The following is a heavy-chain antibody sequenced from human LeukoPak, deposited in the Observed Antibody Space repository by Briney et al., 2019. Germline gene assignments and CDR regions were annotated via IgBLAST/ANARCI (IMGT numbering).Heavy chain of an antibody. V-gene: IGHV3-21*01. Sequence: GGSLRLSCAASGFTFSTYTMTWVRQAPGKGLEWVSSISGSHNYINYADSVKGRFTISRDNAKKSLYLQMSSLRAEDTAVYYCAQDRAWIEFYFWGQGTLVTVSS. CDR3: AQDRAWIEFYF. CDR2: ISGSHNYI. J-gene: IGHJ4*02. CDR1: GFTFSTYT. D-gene: IGHD5-12*01.